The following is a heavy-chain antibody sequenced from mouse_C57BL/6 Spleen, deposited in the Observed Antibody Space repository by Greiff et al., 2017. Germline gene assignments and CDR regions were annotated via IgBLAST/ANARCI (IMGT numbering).Heavy chain of an antibody. J-gene: IGHJ2*01. CDR2: IYPGDGDT. CDR1: GYAFSSSW. CDR3: AISCYYCNVDFDY. V-gene: IGHV1-82*01. D-gene: IGHD2-1*01. Sequence: QVQLKQSGPELVKPGASVKISCKASGYAFSSSWMNWVKQRPGKGLEWIGRIYPGDGDTNYNGKFKGKATLTADKSSSTAYMQLSSLTSEDSAVYFCAISCYYCNVDFDYWGQGTTLTVSS.